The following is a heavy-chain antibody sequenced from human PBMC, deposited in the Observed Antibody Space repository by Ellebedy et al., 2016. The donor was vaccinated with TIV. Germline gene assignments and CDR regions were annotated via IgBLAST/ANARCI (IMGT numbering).Heavy chain of an antibody. CDR3: SRHTDYALDY. D-gene: IGHD4-17*01. V-gene: IGHV3-7*01. CDR1: GFTFSSYW. J-gene: IGHJ4*02. CDR2: IKEDGSAK. Sequence: GESLKISCAASGFTFSSYWMSWVRQAPGKGLEWVANIKEDGSAKYYVDSGKGRFTVSRDNAKNSLYLQMNRLRAEDTAVYYCSRHTDYALDYWGQGALVTVSS.